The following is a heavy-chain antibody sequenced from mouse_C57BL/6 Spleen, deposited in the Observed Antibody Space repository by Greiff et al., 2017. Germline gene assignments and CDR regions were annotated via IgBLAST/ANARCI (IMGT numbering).Heavy chain of an antibody. CDR2: ISYDGSN. CDR3: ARGGFYYYGSSYVGAMDY. D-gene: IGHD1-1*01. Sequence: VQLQESGPGLVKPSQSLSLTCSVTGYSITSGYYWNWIRQFPGNKLEWMGYISYDGSNNYNPSLKNRISITRDTSKNQFFLKLNSVPTEDTATYYCARGGFYYYGSSYVGAMDYWGQGTSVTVSS. V-gene: IGHV3-6*01. J-gene: IGHJ4*01. CDR1: GYSITSGYY.